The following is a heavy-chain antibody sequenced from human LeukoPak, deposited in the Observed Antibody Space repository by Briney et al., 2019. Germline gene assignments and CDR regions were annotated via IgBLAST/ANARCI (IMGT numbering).Heavy chain of an antibody. V-gene: IGHV3-33*01. J-gene: IGHJ4*02. CDR3: ARCSSTSCRDYFDY. CDR1: GFTFSSYG. D-gene: IGHD2-2*01. Sequence: GGSLRLSCAASGFTFSSYGMHWVRQAPGKGLEWVAVIWYDGSNKYHADSVKGRFTISRDNSKNTLYLQMNSLRAEDTAVYYCARCSSTSCRDYFDYWGQGTLVTVSS. CDR2: IWYDGSNK.